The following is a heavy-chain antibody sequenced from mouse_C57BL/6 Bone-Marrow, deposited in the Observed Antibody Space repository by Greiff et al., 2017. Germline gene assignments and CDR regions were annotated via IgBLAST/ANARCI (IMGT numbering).Heavy chain of an antibody. CDR3: AREGLGGGFDY. CDR1: GYTFTDYN. V-gene: IGHV1-18*01. CDR2: INPNNGGT. D-gene: IGHD4-1*01. Sequence: VQLQQSGPELVKPGASVKIPCKASGYTFTDYNMDWVKQSHGKSLEWIGDINPNNGGTIYNQKFKGKATLTVDTSSRTAYMELRSLTSEDTAVYYCAREGLGGGFDYWGQGTTLTVSS. J-gene: IGHJ2*01.